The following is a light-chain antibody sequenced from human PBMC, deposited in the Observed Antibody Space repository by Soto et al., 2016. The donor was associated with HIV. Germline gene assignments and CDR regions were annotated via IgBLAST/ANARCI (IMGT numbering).Light chain of an antibody. Sequence: SSESTQDPAVSVALGQTVRITCQGDSLRSYYGSWYQQKPGQAPVLVIYGKNSRPSGIPDRFSGSTSGNTASLTITGAQAEDEADYYCDSRDSSGNHLIFGGGTKLTVL. V-gene: IGLV3-19*01. CDR3: DSRDSSGNHLI. CDR1: SLRSYY. J-gene: IGLJ2*01. CDR2: GKN.